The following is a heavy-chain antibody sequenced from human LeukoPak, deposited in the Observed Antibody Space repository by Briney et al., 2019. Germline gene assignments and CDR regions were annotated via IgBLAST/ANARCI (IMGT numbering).Heavy chain of an antibody. CDR2: ISGSGGST. D-gene: IGHD2/OR15-2a*01. Sequence: TGGSLRLSCAASGFTFSNAWMSWVRQAPGKGLEWVSAISGSGGSTYYADSVKGRFTISRDNSKNTLYLQMNSLRAEDTAVYYCAKDPPTTTLGAFDIWGQGTMVTVSS. J-gene: IGHJ3*02. CDR1: GFTFSNAW. CDR3: AKDPPTTTLGAFDI. V-gene: IGHV3-23*01.